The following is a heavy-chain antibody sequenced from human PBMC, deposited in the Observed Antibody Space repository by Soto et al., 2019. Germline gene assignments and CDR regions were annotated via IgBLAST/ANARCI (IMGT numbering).Heavy chain of an antibody. CDR3: AKVLAAAYAFDI. Sequence: EVQLLESGGGLVQPGGSLRLSCAASGFTFSSYVMSWVRQAPGKGLEWVSAISGSGGSTYYADSVKGRFTISRDNSKNTLYLQMNSLRAEDTAVYYCAKVLAAAYAFDIWGQGTMVTVSS. CDR2: ISGSGGST. D-gene: IGHD6-13*01. CDR1: GFTFSSYV. J-gene: IGHJ3*02. V-gene: IGHV3-23*01.